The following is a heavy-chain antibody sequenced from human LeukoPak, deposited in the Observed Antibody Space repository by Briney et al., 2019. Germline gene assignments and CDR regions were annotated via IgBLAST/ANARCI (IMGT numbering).Heavy chain of an antibody. CDR2: IYTSGST. D-gene: IGHD5-18*01. V-gene: IGHV4-4*07. Sequence: SETLSLTCTVSGGPISSYYWSWIRQPAGKGLEWIGRIYTSGSTNYNPSLKSRVTMSVDTSKNQFSLKLSSVTAADTAVYYCARTIQLWKATVWFDPWGQGTLVTVSS. CDR3: ARTIQLWKATVWFDP. CDR1: GGPISSYY. J-gene: IGHJ5*02.